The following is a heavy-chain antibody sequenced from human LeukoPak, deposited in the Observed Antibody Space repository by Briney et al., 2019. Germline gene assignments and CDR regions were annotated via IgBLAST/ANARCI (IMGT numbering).Heavy chain of an antibody. CDR2: IYTSGST. J-gene: IGHJ4*02. V-gene: IGHV4-4*07. CDR3: ARRRWTMIVVAHLYYFDY. Sequence: SETLSLTCTVSGGSISSYYWSWIRQPAGKGLEWIGRIYTSGSTNYNPSLKSRVTMSVDTSKNQFSLKLSSVTAADTAVYYCARRRWTMIVVAHLYYFDYWGQGTLVTVSS. CDR1: GGSISSYY. D-gene: IGHD3-22*01.